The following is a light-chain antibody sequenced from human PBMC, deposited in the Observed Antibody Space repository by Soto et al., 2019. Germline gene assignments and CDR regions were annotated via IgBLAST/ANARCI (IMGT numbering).Light chain of an antibody. Sequence: DIQMTQSPSTLSASVGDRVTITCRASQRISSGVAWYQQKPGKAPKLLIYKAGSLESGVPSRFSGSGSGTEFTITMRSVQPDEFETYYCQRYNSYPWTFGQGKKVAI. J-gene: IGKJ1*01. V-gene: IGKV1-5*03. CDR2: KAG. CDR3: QRYNSYPWT. CDR1: QRISSG.